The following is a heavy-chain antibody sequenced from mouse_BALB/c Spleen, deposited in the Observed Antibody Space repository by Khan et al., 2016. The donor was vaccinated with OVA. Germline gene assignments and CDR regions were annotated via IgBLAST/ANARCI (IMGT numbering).Heavy chain of an antibody. CDR3: ARMARK. Sequence: VQLQQSGAELVKPGASVKLSCTASGFNIKDTYLHWVKQRPEQGLEWIGRIAPANGNTQYDPKFQGKATIISETSSNTSYLQLNSLRAEDTAVYYWARMARKWGQGTTLTVSA. CDR2: IAPANGNT. V-gene: IGHV14-3*02. CDR1: GFNIKDTY. J-gene: IGHJ2*01.